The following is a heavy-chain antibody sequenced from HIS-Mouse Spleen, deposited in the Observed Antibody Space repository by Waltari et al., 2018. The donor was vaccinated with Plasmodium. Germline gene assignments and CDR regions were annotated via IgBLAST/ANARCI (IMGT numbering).Heavy chain of an antibody. Sequence: QLQLQESGPGLVKPSETLSLTCPVSGGSISSSRYYLGWIRQPPGKGLEWIGSIYYSGSTYYNPSLKSRVTISVDTSKNQFSLKLSSVTAADTAVYYCARGTTRAFDIWGQGTMVTVSS. CDR1: GGSISSSRYY. J-gene: IGHJ3*02. CDR2: IYYSGST. CDR3: ARGTTRAFDI. V-gene: IGHV4-39*07. D-gene: IGHD1-7*01.